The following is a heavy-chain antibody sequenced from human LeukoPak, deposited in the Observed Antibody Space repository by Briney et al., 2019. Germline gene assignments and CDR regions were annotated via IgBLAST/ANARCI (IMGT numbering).Heavy chain of an antibody. CDR2: ISHDGINT. D-gene: IGHD4-17*01. V-gene: IGHV3-30*04. CDR1: GFTFSNYA. CDR3: AKEIWPTVTTPGHTHFDY. J-gene: IGHJ4*02. Sequence: GRSLRLSCAASGFTFSNYAMHWVRQDSGRGLDWVAVISHDGINTYYADSVKGRFTISRDNSKNTLCLQMNSLRAEDTAVYYCAKEIWPTVTTPGHTHFDYWGQGTLVTVSS.